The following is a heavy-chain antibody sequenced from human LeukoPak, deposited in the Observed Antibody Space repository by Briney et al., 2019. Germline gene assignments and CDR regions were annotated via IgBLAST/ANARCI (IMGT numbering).Heavy chain of an antibody. D-gene: IGHD6-6*01. CDR1: GYTFTGYH. V-gene: IGHV1-18*04. J-gene: IGHJ5*02. CDR2: ISAYNGNT. CDR3: ARRSSIAELGWFDP. Sequence: GASVKVSCKASGYTFTGYHMHWVRQAPGQGLEWMGWISAYNGNTNYAQKLQGRVTMTTDTSTSTAYMELRSLRSDDTAVYYCARRSSIAELGWFDPWGQGTLVTVSS.